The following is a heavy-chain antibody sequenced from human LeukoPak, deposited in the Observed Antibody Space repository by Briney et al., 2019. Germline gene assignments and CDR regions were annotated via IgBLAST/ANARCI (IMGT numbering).Heavy chain of an antibody. CDR3: ARVCPTVTRYYYYYYYMDV. J-gene: IGHJ6*03. CDR2: INHSGST. Sequence: SETLSLTCAVYGGSFSGYYWSWIRQPPGKGLEWIGEINHSGSTNYNPSLKSRVTISVDTSKNQFSLKRSSVTAADTAVYYCARVCPTVTRYYYYYYYMDVWGKGTTVTVSS. V-gene: IGHV4-34*01. D-gene: IGHD4-17*01. CDR1: GGSFSGYY.